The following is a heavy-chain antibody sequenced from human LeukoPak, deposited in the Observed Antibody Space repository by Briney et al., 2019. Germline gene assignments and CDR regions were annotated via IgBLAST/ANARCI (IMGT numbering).Heavy chain of an antibody. CDR1: RFTFGDYA. CDR2: IRSKAYGGTT. J-gene: IGHJ4*02. CDR3: ARSGGTSWY. Sequence: GGSLRLSCTASRFTFGDYAMSWVRQAPGKGLEWVGFIRSKAYGGTTEYAASVKGRFTISRDDSKSIAYLQMNSLRAEDTAVYYCARSGGTSWYWGQGTLVTVSS. V-gene: IGHV3-49*04. D-gene: IGHD1-14*01.